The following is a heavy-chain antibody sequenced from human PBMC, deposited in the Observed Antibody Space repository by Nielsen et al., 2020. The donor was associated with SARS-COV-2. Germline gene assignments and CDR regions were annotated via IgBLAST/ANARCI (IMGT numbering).Heavy chain of an antibody. CDR2: IRSKANSYAT. Sequence: GESLKISCAASGFTFSGSAMHWVRQASGKGLEWVGRIRSKANSYATAYAASVKGRFTISRDDSKNTAYLQMNSLRAEDTAVYYCARLGGQSWNFDYWGQGTLVTVSS. J-gene: IGHJ4*02. D-gene: IGHD6-13*01. V-gene: IGHV3-73*01. CDR3: ARLGGQSWNFDY. CDR1: GFTFSGSA.